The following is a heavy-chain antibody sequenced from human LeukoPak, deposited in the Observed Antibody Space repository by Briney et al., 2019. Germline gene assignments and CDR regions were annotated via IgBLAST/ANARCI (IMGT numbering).Heavy chain of an antibody. CDR3: ARDLVGYSSSWYRRNWFDP. Sequence: ASVKVSCKASVGTFSSYAISWVRQAPGQGLEWMGGIIPIFGTANYAQKFQGRVTITADESTSSAYMELSSLRSEDTAVYYCARDLVGYSSSWYRRNWFDPWGQGTLVTVSS. CDR2: IIPIFGTA. CDR1: VGTFSSYA. V-gene: IGHV1-69*13. J-gene: IGHJ5*02. D-gene: IGHD6-13*01.